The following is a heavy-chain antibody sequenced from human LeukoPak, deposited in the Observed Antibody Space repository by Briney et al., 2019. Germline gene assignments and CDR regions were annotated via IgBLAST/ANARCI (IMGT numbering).Heavy chain of an antibody. D-gene: IGHD3-22*01. Sequence: GGSLRLSCAASGFTFSGSAMRWVRQASGKGLEWVGRIRSKANSYATAYAASVKGRFTISRDDSKNTAYLQMNSLKTEDTAVYYCTSRGYYNSSGYYSLAFDIWGQGTVVIVSS. J-gene: IGHJ3*02. CDR1: GFTFSGSA. CDR2: IRSKANSYAT. V-gene: IGHV3-73*01. CDR3: TSRGYYNSSGYYSLAFDI.